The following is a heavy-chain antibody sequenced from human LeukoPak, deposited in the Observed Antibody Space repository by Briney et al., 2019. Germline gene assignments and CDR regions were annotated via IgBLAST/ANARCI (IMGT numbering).Heavy chain of an antibody. CDR1: GFTFISYW. J-gene: IGHJ6*03. CDR2: IKQDGSEK. D-gene: IGHD6-6*01. CDR3: ARADSSIAARLSRSSIFNYYYYMDV. V-gene: IGHV3-7*01. Sequence: GGSLRLSCAASGFTFISYWMSWVRQAPGKGLEWVANIKQDGSEKYYVDSVKGRFTITRDNAKNSLYLQMNSLRAEDTAVYYCARADSSIAARLSRSSIFNYYYYMDVWGKGTTVTVSS.